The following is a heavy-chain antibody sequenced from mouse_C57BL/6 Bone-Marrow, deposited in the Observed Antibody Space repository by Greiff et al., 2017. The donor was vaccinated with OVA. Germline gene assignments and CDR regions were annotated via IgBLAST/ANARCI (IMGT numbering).Heavy chain of an antibody. J-gene: IGHJ3*01. V-gene: IGHV3-6*01. D-gene: IGHD1-1*01. CDR2: ISYDGSN. CDR1: GYSITSGYY. CDR3: ARSYYYGSSAWFAY. Sequence: DVKLQESGPGLVKPSQSLSLTCSVTGYSITSGYYWNWIRQFPGNKLEWMGYISYDGSNNYNPSLKNRISITRDTSKNQFFLKLNSVTTEDTATYYCARSYYYGSSAWFAYWGQGTLVTVSA.